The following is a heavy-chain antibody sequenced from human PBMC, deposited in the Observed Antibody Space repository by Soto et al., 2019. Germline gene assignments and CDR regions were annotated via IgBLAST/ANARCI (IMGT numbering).Heavy chain of an antibody. V-gene: IGHV3-11*01. D-gene: IGHD3-22*01. CDR1: GFTFSDYY. J-gene: IGHJ4*02. CDR3: ARDLGYYESSGYFED. CDR2: IGSSDNII. Sequence: PVGSLRLSCAASGFTFSDYYMSWIRQAPGKGLEWVSYIGSSDNIIYYADSVKGRFTISRDNAKNSLYLQMNSLRAEDTAVYYCARDLGYYESSGYFEDWGQGTLVTVAS.